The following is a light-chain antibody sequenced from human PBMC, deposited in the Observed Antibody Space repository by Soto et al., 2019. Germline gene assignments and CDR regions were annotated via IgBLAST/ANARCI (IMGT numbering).Light chain of an antibody. V-gene: IGKV1-33*01. Sequence: DIQMTQSPSSLSASVGDRIAITCQASQGISRELNWYQQKPGKARELLIYGASNLQTGVPSRFSGGGSGTHFSLTISALQPEDVATYYCHQYTSLPYTFGGGTKVEI. CDR3: HQYTSLPYT. J-gene: IGKJ4*01. CDR1: QGISRE. CDR2: GAS.